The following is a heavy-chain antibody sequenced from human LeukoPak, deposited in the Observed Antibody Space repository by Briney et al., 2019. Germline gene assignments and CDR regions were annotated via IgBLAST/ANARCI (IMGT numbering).Heavy chain of an antibody. V-gene: IGHV1-46*01. D-gene: IGHD3-3*01. CDR1: GYTFTSYY. CDR2: INPSGGST. CDR3: ARALIHYDLKY. J-gene: IGHJ4*02. Sequence: ASVKVSCKASGYTFTSYYMHWVRQAPGQGLEWMGIINPSGGSTSYAQKFQGRVTMTRDMSTSTVYMELSRLRPEDTAVYYCARALIHYDLKYWGQGTLVTVSS.